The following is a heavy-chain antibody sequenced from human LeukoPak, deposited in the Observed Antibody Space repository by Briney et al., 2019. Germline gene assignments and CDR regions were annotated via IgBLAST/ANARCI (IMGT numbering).Heavy chain of an antibody. CDR1: GGSFSGYY. V-gene: IGHV4-34*01. CDR2: INHSGST. D-gene: IGHD3-22*01. CDR3: ARNYDSSGYFDY. Sequence: SETLSLTCAVYGGSFSGYYWSWIRQPPGKGLEWIGEINHSGSTNYNPSLKSRVTISVDTSKNQFSLKLSPVTAADTAVYYCARNYDSSGYFDYWGQGTLVTVSS. J-gene: IGHJ4*02.